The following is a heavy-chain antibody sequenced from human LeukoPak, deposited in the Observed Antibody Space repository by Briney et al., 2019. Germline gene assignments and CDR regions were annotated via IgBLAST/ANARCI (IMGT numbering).Heavy chain of an antibody. D-gene: IGHD4-23*01. V-gene: IGHV1-2*02. Sequence: ASVKVSCKASGYTFTGCYIHWVRQAPGQGLEWMGWINPNSGDTNYAQRFQGRVTMTRDTSISTAYTELSSLTSDDTAVYYCARVNGGNLPFDYWGQGTLVTVSS. J-gene: IGHJ4*02. CDR3: ARVNGGNLPFDY. CDR2: INPNSGDT. CDR1: GYTFTGCY.